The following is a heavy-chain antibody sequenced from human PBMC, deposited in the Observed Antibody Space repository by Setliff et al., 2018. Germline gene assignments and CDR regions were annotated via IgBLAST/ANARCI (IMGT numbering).Heavy chain of an antibody. J-gene: IGHJ6*03. CDR1: GGRFSDYS. V-gene: IGHV1-69*13. CDR2: IIPTFDIA. Sequence: SVKVSCKVSGGRFSDYSISWVRQARGQGLEWMGEIIPTFDIADVSQKFQGRVVLTADESTSTGHMELSSLSSGDTAVYYCAVATVVGRADYYYMDVWGKGTTVTVSS. D-gene: IGHD5-12*01. CDR3: AVATVVGRADYYYMDV.